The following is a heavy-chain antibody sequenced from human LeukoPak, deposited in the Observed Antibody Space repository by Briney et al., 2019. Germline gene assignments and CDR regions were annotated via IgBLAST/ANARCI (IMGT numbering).Heavy chain of an antibody. V-gene: IGHV1-2*02. CDR2: INPNSGGT. J-gene: IGHJ5*02. CDR1: GYTFTGYY. CDR3: ARSPRQLVGVRKKNWFDP. Sequence: ASMKVSCKASGYTFTGYYMHWVRQAPGQGLEWMGWINPNSGGTNYAQKFQGRVTITRNTSISTAYMELSSLRSEDTAVYYCARSPRQLVGVRKKNWFDPWGQGTLVTVSS. D-gene: IGHD6-6*01.